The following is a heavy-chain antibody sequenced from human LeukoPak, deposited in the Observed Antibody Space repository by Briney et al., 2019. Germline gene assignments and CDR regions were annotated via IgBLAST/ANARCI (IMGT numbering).Heavy chain of an antibody. CDR3: VKDLHWGQFDS. J-gene: IGHJ4*02. CDR2: IDPDGTNT. D-gene: IGHD7-27*01. CDR1: GFTFSTYW. V-gene: IGHV3-74*01. Sequence: GGSLRLACAASGFTFSTYWMPWVRQAPGKGPVWVSHIDPDGTNTAYADSVKGRFAISRDNAKNTLYLQMNSLRVEDTAVYYCVKDLHWGQFDSWGPGTQVTVSS.